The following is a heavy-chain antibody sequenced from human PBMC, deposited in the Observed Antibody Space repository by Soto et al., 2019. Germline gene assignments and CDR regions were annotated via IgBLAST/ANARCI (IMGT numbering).Heavy chain of an antibody. Sequence: YGRPFRNPTRTLALTCPFSGFSLSTSGVGVGWMPPPPGNALEWLALIYWNDDKRYSPSLKSRLTITKDTSKNQVVLTMTNMDPVDTATYYCAHNLAVGSFLLDYWGQGTMVTVSS. CDR1: GFSLSTSGVG. J-gene: IGHJ4*02. CDR3: AHNLAVGSFLLDY. CDR2: IYWNDDK. D-gene: IGHD3-10*01. V-gene: IGHV2-5*01.